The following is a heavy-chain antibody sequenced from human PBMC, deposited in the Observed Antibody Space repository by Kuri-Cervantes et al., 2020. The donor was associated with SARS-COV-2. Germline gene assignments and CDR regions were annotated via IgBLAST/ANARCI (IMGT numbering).Heavy chain of an antibody. V-gene: IGHV3-21*01. J-gene: IGHJ2*01. CDR3: ARDRVGITMIVEDWYFDL. D-gene: IGHD3-22*01. CDR1: GITFASYT. CDR2: ITTSSRYI. Sequence: GGSLRLSCAGSGITFASYTLTWVRQAPGKGLEWISSITTSSRYIYYADSVKGRFTISRDNARTSLYLQMNSLRAEDTAVYYCARDRVGITMIVEDWYFDLWGRGTLATVSS.